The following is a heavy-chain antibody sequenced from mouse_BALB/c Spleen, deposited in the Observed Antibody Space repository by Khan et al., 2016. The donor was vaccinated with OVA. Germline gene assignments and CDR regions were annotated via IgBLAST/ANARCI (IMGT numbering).Heavy chain of an antibody. J-gene: IGHJ4*01. Sequence: QIQLVQSGPEVKKPGETVKISCKASGHTFTKFGMNWVKQAPGKGLKWMGWLNTYTGEPTYADDFNGRFAFSLETSASTAYLQINNLKNEDTATDFCARPPYFSYVLDNWGQGTSVTVSS. CDR2: LNTYTGEP. V-gene: IGHV9-3-1*01. CDR1: GHTFTKFG. D-gene: IGHD2-10*01. CDR3: ARPPYFSYVLDN.